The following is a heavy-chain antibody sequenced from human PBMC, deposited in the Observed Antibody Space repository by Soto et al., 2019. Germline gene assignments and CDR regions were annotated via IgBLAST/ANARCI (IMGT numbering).Heavy chain of an antibody. J-gene: IGHJ4*02. Sequence: QITLKESGPTLVKPTQTLTLTCTFSGFSLSTSGVGVGWIRLPPGKALEWLALIYWDDDKRYSPSLKSWLTITKDTSKHQVVLTMTNMDPVDTATYYCAHIVGGTPFGYWGQGTLVTVSS. CDR3: AHIVGGTPFGY. CDR1: GFSLSTSGVG. D-gene: IGHD3-16*01. CDR2: IYWDDDK. V-gene: IGHV2-5*02.